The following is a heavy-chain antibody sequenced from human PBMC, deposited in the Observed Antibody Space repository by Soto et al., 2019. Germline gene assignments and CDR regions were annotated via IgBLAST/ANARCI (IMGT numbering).Heavy chain of an antibody. D-gene: IGHD4-17*01. Sequence: SETLSLTCTVSGDSICNYYWSWIRQPPGKGLEWIGYIYHSGSTKYNPSLKSRVTISVAPSKNQFSLRLSSVTAADSAVYYCARSGDYTNYYYYYMDVWGKGTTVTVSS. J-gene: IGHJ6*03. CDR3: ARSGDYTNYYYYYMDV. CDR1: GDSICNYY. CDR2: IYHSGST. V-gene: IGHV4-59*08.